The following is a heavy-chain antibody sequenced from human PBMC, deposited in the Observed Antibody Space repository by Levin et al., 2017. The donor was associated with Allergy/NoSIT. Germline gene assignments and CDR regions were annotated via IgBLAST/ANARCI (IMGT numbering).Heavy chain of an antibody. CDR3: ASRIYYFDSSDSRMDV. V-gene: IGHV3-66*01. D-gene: IGHD3-22*01. Sequence: PGESLKISCAASGFTVSSNYMSWVRQAPGKGLEFVSVIFGGGSRYYADSVKGRFTISRDNSKNTLYLQMNSLRAEDTAVYYCASRIYYFDSSDSRMDVWGQGTTVTVSS. CDR1: GFTVSSNY. CDR2: IFGGGSR. J-gene: IGHJ6*02.